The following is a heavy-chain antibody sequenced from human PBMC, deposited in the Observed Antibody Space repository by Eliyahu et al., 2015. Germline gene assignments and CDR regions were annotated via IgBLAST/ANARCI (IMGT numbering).Heavy chain of an antibody. CDR1: GYTCIXLD. Sequence: QVQLMQSGAEVXEPGASXKVSXXXSGYTCIXLDINWVRQAAGQGPEWMGWMTPKTGYAGYAQNFQGRVFMTRDPSISTAYMELTNLTSEDTAFYYCARGVNAGVDYWGQGTLVTVSS. V-gene: IGHV1-8*01. CDR2: MTPKTGYA. CDR3: ARGVNAGVDY. J-gene: IGHJ4*02. D-gene: IGHD4-17*01.